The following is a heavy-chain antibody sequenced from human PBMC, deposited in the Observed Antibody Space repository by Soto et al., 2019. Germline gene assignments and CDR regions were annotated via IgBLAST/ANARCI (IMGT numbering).Heavy chain of an antibody. J-gene: IGHJ4*02. CDR3: AKQGIEVAGTDYFDY. Sequence: QVQLVESGGGVVQPGKSLRLSCAASGFIFRSYGVHWVRQAPGKGLEWVALISHDGSNAYYADAVEGRFTISRDNAKDTVYLQMNSLRPEDTAVYYCAKQGIEVAGTDYFDYWGQGALVTVAS. D-gene: IGHD6-19*01. CDR1: GFIFRSYG. V-gene: IGHV3-30*18. CDR2: ISHDGSNA.